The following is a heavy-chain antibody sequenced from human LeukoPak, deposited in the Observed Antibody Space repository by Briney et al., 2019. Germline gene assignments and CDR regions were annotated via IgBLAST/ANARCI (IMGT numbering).Heavy chain of an antibody. Sequence: SETLSLTCAVYGGSFSGYYWSWIRQPPGKGLEWIGEINHSGSTYYNPSLKSRVTISVDTSKNQFSLKLSSVTAADTAVYYCARLRKTSDYWGQGTLVTVSS. V-gene: IGHV4-34*01. J-gene: IGHJ4*02. CDR1: GGSFSGYY. CDR3: ARLRKTSDY. CDR2: INHSGST. D-gene: IGHD3-3*01.